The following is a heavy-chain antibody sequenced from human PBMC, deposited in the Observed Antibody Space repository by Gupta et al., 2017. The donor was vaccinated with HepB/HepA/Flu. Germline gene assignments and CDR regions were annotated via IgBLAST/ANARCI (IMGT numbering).Heavy chain of an antibody. D-gene: IGHD3-16*02. Sequence: EVQLVESGGGLVQPGRSLRLSCTASGFTFGDYAMSWVRQAPGKGLEWVGFIRSKAYGGTTEYAASVKGRFTISRDDSKSIAYLQMNSLKTEDTAVYYCTRATNYVWGSYHEMGGNDYWGQGTLVTVSS. CDR3: TRATNYVWGSYHEMGGNDY. V-gene: IGHV3-49*04. CDR2: IRSKAYGGTT. J-gene: IGHJ4*02. CDR1: GFTFGDYA.